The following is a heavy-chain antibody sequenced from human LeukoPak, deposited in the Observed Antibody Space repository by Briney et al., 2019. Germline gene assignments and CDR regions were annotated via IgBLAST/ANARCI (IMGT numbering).Heavy chain of an antibody. V-gene: IGHV4-39*02. CDR3: ARLEGYMVRPGQIPPPGY. J-gene: IGHJ4*02. Sequence: PPETLSLTCSVSGVSITSSTYSWGWIRQSPGKGLEWIGTLYYSVSISYNPSLKSRVTISVATSNNHVPLKLSSVTAADTALYYCARLEGYMVRPGQIPPPGYWGQGTLVTVSS. D-gene: IGHD3-10*01. CDR1: GVSITSSTYS. CDR2: LYYSVSI.